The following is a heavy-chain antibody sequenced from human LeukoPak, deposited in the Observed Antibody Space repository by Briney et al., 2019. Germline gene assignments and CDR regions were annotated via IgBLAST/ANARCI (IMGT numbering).Heavy chain of an antibody. Sequence: SETLSLTFTVSGGSISSGSYYWSWIRQPAGKGLEWIGRIYTRGSIDYNPSLKSRVTVSVDTSKNQFSLKLSSVTAADTAVYYCARTTWPTNWFDPWGQGTLVTVSS. CDR2: IYTRGSI. CDR1: GGSISSGSYY. V-gene: IGHV4-61*02. CDR3: ARTTWPTNWFDP. D-gene: IGHD2/OR15-2a*01. J-gene: IGHJ5*02.